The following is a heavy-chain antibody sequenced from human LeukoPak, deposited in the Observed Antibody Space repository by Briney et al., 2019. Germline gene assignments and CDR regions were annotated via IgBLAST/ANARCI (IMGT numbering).Heavy chain of an antibody. CDR3: ARGPPRAKYYYMDV. J-gene: IGHJ6*03. CDR1: GFTFSSFD. V-gene: IGHV3-13*01. Sequence: PGGSLRLSCAASGFTFSSFDMHWVRQPTAQGLDWGSTIGTASDTYYPGFVEGRLTLSRDNAKNSLYPQMNSLTAGDTAVYYCARGPPRAKYYYMDVWGKGTTVTVSS. CDR2: IGTASDT.